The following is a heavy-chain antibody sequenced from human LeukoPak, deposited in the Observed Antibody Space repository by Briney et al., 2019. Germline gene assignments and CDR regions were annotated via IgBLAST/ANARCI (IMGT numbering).Heavy chain of an antibody. V-gene: IGHV3-30*04. CDR3: ARAGRVYGSGTLKY. D-gene: IGHD3-10*01. CDR1: GFTFSSYA. CDR2: ISYDGINK. Sequence: GGSLRLSCAASGFTFSSYAMRWVREAPGEGLEWVAFISYDGINKYYADSVKGQFTISRDNSKNTLYLQMNSLRAEDTAVYYCARAGRVYGSGTLKYWGQGTLVTVSS. J-gene: IGHJ4*02.